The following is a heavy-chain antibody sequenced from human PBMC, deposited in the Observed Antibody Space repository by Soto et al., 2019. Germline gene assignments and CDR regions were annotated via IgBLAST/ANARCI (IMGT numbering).Heavy chain of an antibody. CDR3: AKGGQAAMVIYYHGMDV. V-gene: IGHV3-23*01. CDR2: ISGSGGGT. J-gene: IGHJ6*02. D-gene: IGHD5-18*01. CDR1: GFTFSSYA. Sequence: GGSLRLSCAASGFTFSSYAMSWVRQAPGKGLEWVSAISGSGGGTYYADSVKGRFTISRDNSKNTLYLQMNSLRAEDTAVYYCAKGGQAAMVIYYHGMDVWGQGTTVTVSS.